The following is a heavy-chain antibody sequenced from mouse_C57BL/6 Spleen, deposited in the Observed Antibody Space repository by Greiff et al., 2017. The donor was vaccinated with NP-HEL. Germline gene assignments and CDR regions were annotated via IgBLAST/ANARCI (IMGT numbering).Heavy chain of an antibody. V-gene: IGHV1-7*01. CDR2: INPSSGYT. CDR1: GYTFTSYW. J-gene: IGHJ2*01. D-gene: IGHD1-1*01. CDR3: SRHISTVVGEVDY. Sequence: QVQLQQSGAELAKPGASVKLSCKASGYTFTSYWMHWVKQRPGQGLEWIGYINPSSGYTKYNQKFKDKATLTADKSSSTAYMQLSSLTYEDSAVYYCSRHISTVVGEVDYWGQGTTLTVSS.